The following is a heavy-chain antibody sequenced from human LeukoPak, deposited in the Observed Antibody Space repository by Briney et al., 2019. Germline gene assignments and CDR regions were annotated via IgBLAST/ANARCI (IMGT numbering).Heavy chain of an antibody. V-gene: IGHV4-4*07. Sequence: PSETLSLTCTVSGGSISSYYWSWIRQPAGKGLEWIGRFYTSGSTNYNPSLKSRVTMSVDTSKNQFSLKLSSVTAADTAVYYCARGTGTTAGAAFDIWGQGTMVTVSS. CDR1: GGSISSYY. J-gene: IGHJ3*02. CDR3: ARGTGTTAGAAFDI. D-gene: IGHD1-7*01. CDR2: FYTSGST.